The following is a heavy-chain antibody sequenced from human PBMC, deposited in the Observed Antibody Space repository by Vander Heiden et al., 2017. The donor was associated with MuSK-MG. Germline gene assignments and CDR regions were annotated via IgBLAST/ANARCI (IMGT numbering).Heavy chain of an antibody. Sequence: QVQLVESGGRVVQPGRSLGLSCAASGFTFSSYGRHWVRQAPGKGLEWVAVIWYDGSNKNYADSVKGRFTSSRDNSKNTLYLQMSSLRAEDTAVYYCARGTTVVPPLDYWGQGTLVTVSS. V-gene: IGHV3-33*01. J-gene: IGHJ4*02. CDR3: ARGTTVVPPLDY. D-gene: IGHD4-17*01. CDR2: IWYDGSNK. CDR1: GFTFSSYG.